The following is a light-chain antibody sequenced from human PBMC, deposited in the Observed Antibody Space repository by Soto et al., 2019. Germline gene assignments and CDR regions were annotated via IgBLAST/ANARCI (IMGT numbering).Light chain of an antibody. CDR3: QQYNHYSGLT. J-gene: IGKJ4*01. CDR2: DAS. V-gene: IGKV1-5*01. Sequence: DIQMTQSPSTLSASVGHRVTIACRSSQSITRWLAWYQQKPGEAPKLLIYDASSLESGVPSRFSGSGSGTEFTPTISSLQPDDFATYYCQQYNHYSGLTFGGGTKVDIK. CDR1: QSITRW.